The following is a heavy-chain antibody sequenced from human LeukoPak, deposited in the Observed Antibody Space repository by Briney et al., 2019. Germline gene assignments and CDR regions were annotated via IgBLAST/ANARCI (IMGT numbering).Heavy chain of an antibody. CDR2: ISSSGSTI. D-gene: IGHD2/OR15-2a*01. CDR3: ARGEFGDYYYFYMDV. Sequence: GGSLRLSCAASGITFSAYGMHWVRQAPGKGLEWVSYISSSGSTIYYADSVKGRFTISRDNAKNSLYLQMNSLRAEDTATYYCARGEFGDYYYFYMDVWGKGTTVTVSS. V-gene: IGHV3-48*04. CDR1: GITFSAYG. J-gene: IGHJ6*03.